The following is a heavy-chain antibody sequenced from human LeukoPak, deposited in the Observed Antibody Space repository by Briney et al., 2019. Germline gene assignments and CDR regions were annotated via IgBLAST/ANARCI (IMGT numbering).Heavy chain of an antibody. CDR2: IYYSGST. V-gene: IGHV4-59*01. CDR3: ARDRGITTARGVPSWFDP. Sequence: PSETLSLTCTVSGGSISSYYWSWIRQPPGKGLEWIGYIYYSGSTNYNPSLKSRVTISVDTSKNQFSLKLSSVTAADTAVYYCARDRGITTARGVPSWFDPWGQGILVTVSS. J-gene: IGHJ5*02. CDR1: GGSISSYY. D-gene: IGHD3-10*01.